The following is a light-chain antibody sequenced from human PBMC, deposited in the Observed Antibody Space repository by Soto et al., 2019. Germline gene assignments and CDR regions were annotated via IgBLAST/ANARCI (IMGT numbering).Light chain of an antibody. CDR3: QTWGTGIQV. V-gene: IGLV4-69*01. CDR1: SGHRKYA. Sequence: QPVLTQSPSASASLGASVKLTCTLSSGHRKYAIAWHQQQPEKGPRYLMKVNSDGSHIKGDGIPDRFSGSRSGAERYLTISSLQSEDEADYYCQTWGTGIQVFGTGTKLTVL. J-gene: IGLJ1*01. CDR2: VNSDGSH.